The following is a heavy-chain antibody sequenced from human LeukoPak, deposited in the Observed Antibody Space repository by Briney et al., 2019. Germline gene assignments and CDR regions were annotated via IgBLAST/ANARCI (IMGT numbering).Heavy chain of an antibody. CDR3: ARYIAGTTTIRPY. V-gene: IGHV3-21*01. J-gene: IGHJ4*02. D-gene: IGHD1-7*01. CDR1: GFTFSSYS. Sequence: GGSLRLSCAASGFTFSSYSMNRVRQAPGKGLEWVSSISSSSSYIYYADSVKGRFTISRDNAKNSLYLQMNSLRAEDTAVYYCARYIAGTTTIRPYWGQGTLVTVSS. CDR2: ISSSSSYI.